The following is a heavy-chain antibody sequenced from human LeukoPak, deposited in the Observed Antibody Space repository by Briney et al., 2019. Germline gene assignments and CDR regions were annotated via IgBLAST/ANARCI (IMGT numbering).Heavy chain of an antibody. V-gene: IGHV1-18*01. D-gene: IGHD6-19*01. CDR2: IRAYSGNT. CDR3: ARDGGYSSGSSDY. Sequence: GASVKVSCKASGYTFTNYGISWVRQAPGQGLERMGWIRAYSGNTNYEHKFQDRVTMTTDTSTTTAYMELRSLRSDDPAVFYCARDGGYSSGSSDYWGQGTLVTVSS. J-gene: IGHJ4*02. CDR1: GYTFTNYG.